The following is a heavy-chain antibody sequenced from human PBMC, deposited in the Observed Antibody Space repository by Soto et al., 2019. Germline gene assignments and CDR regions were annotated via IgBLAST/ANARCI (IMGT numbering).Heavy chain of an antibody. CDR2: MSSRGDYI. V-gene: IGHV3-21*01. Sequence: GGSLRLSCAASRFTFSDYRMNSVRQALGKGLEWVSSMSSRGDYIYYTDSVKCRFTISRDNAKNSLYLQINSLRGEDTAVYYFAGIRQLVPPYYNRGIDVWDQEATLAVSS. CDR1: RFTFSDYR. CDR3: AGIRQLVPPYYNRGIDV. J-gene: IGHJ6*02. D-gene: IGHD6-6*01.